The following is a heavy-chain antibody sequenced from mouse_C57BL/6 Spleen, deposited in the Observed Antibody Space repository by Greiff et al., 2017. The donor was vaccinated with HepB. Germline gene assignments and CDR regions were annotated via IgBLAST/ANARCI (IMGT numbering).Heavy chain of an antibody. V-gene: IGHV1-72*01. CDR3: ARSDYGSSYAVLFDY. CDR1: GYTFTSYW. Sequence: VQLQQSGAELVKPGASVKLSCKASGYTFTSYWMHWVKQRPGRGLEWIGRIDPNSGGTNYNEKFKSKATLTVDKPSSTAYMQLSSLTSEDSAVYYCARSDYGSSYAVLFDYWGQGTTLTVSS. J-gene: IGHJ2*01. D-gene: IGHD1-1*01. CDR2: IDPNSGGT.